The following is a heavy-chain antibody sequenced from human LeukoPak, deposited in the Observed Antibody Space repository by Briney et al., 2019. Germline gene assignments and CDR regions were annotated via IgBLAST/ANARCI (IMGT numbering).Heavy chain of an antibody. CDR2: SSYSGSS. D-gene: IGHD6-13*01. J-gene: IGHJ4*02. V-gene: IGHV4-59*01. Sequence: SETLSLTCSVSGGSISTNYWTWIGQVPGKGLEWIGYSSYSGSSNYNPSLKSRVTISVDTSKTQFSLYLISVTAADTDVYYCSRSDTHRIHSSSCHFDYWGQGTLVTVSS. CDR3: SRSDTHRIHSSSCHFDY. CDR1: GGSISTNY.